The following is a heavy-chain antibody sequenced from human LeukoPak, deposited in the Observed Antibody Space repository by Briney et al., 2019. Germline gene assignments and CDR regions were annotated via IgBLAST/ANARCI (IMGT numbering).Heavy chain of an antibody. V-gene: IGHV4-59*01. D-gene: IGHD3-22*01. CDR3: ARVPQYYYDRSGYYYYFDY. CDR2: IYYSGST. CDR1: GGSISSYY. Sequence: SETLSLTCTVSGGSISSYYWSWIRQPPGKGLEWIGYIYYSGSTNYNPSLKSRVTISVDTSKNQFSLKLSSVTAADTAVYYCARVPQYYYDRSGYYYYFDYWGQGTLVTVSS. J-gene: IGHJ4*02.